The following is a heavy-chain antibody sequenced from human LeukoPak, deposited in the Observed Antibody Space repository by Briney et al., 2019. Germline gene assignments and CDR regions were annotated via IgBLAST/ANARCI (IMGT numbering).Heavy chain of an antibody. CDR2: ISGSGGST. J-gene: IGHJ6*02. CDR3: AKPPVVPAAMRYYGMDV. CDR1: GFTFSNYA. V-gene: IGHV3-23*01. D-gene: IGHD2-2*01. Sequence: PGGSLRLSCAASGFTFSNYAMSWVRQAPGKGLEWVSAISGSGGSTYYADSVKGRFTISRDNSKNTLYLQMNSLRAEDTAVYYCAKPPVVPAAMRYYGMDVWGQGTTVTVSS.